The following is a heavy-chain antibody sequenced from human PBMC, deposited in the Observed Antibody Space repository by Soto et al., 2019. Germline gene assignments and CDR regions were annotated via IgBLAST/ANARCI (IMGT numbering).Heavy chain of an antibody. CDR1: GGSISGYY. J-gene: IGHJ4*02. CDR2: VYYSGNT. V-gene: IGHV4-59*08. CDR3: ARGSGSTFDY. D-gene: IGHD3-10*01. Sequence: SETLSLTCTVFGGSISGYYWSWIRRPPGKGLEFIGDVYYSGNTNYNPSLKSRVSMSVDTAKNLFPVKLRTVTAADTAVYYCARGSGSTFDYWGQGTLVTVSS.